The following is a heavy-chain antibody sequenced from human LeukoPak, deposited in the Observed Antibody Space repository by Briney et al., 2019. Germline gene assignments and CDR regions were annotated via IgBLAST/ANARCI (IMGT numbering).Heavy chain of an antibody. D-gene: IGHD6-6*01. V-gene: IGHV4-38-2*02. Sequence: SETLSLTCAVSGGSISSGYYWGWIRPPPGKGLEWIGSIYHSGSTYYNPSLKSRVTISVDTSKNQFSLKLSSVTAADTAVYYCARDGSPIIAARPDWFDPWGQGTLVTVSS. CDR3: ARDGSPIIAARPDWFDP. J-gene: IGHJ5*02. CDR1: GGSISSGYY. CDR2: IYHSGST.